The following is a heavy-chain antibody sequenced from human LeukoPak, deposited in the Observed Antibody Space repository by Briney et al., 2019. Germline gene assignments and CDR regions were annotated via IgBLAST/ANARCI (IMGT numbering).Heavy chain of an antibody. CDR2: INHSGST. V-gene: IGHV4-34*01. CDR1: GGSISSYY. CDR3: ARGVLDY. J-gene: IGHJ4*02. Sequence: SETLSLTCTVSGGSISSYYWSWIRQPPGKELEWIGEINHSGSTNYNPSLKSRVTISVDTSKNQFSLKLSSVTAADTAVYYCARGVLDYWGQGTLVTVSS. D-gene: IGHD3-10*01.